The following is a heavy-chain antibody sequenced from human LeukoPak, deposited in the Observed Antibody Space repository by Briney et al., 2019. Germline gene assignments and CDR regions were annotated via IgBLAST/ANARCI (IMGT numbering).Heavy chain of an antibody. CDR2: IWYDGSNK. D-gene: IGHD6-19*01. J-gene: IGHJ4*02. CDR3: ASESRPYSSGWPYFDY. CDR1: GFTFSSYG. Sequence: PGGSLRLSCAASGFTFSSYGMHWVRQAPGKGLEWVAVIWYDGSNKYYADSVKGRFTISRDNSKNTLYLQMNSLRAEDTAVYYCASESRPYSSGWPYFDYWAREPWSPSPQ. V-gene: IGHV3-33*01.